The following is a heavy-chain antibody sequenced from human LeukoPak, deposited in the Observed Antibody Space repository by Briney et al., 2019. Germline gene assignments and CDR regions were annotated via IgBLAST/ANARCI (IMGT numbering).Heavy chain of an antibody. J-gene: IGHJ4*02. CDR1: GYTFTDYY. CDR3: ARPVGETIRWGAWEY. Sequence: ASVTVSCKASGYTFTDYYIHWVRQAPGQGLEWMGWINPNSGGTKYAHKFQGRVSMTRDTSISTAYMELSRLMSDDTAVYYCARPVGETIRWGAWEYWGQGTLVTVSS. D-gene: IGHD3-16*01. V-gene: IGHV1-2*07. CDR2: INPNSGGT.